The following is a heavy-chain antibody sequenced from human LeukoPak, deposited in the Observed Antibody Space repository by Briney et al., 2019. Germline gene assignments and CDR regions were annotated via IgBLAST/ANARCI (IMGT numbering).Heavy chain of an antibody. CDR1: VFIFNNYA. D-gene: IGHD6-19*01. V-gene: IGHV3-9*01. CDR2: MSWNSGTI. CDR3: AKDNRRHYTSGPNPDSLH. J-gene: IGHJ4*02. Sequence: GGSMRLSCAGSVFIFNNYAIDWVRHPPWKGLEWVSDMSWNSGTIDYADSVRGRFTISRDNAKNSLYLQMDSLRVEDTAFYYCAKDNRRHYTSGPNPDSLHWGQGALVTVSS.